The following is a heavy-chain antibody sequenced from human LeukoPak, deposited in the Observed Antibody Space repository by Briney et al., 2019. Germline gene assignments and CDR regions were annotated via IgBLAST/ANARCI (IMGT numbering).Heavy chain of an antibody. J-gene: IGHJ6*02. CDR3: ARRDYYYGMDV. CDR1: GYTFSVYY. CDR2: INPNSGGT. V-gene: IGHV1-2*02. Sequence: ASVTVSFKASGYTFSVYYMHWVRQAPGQGLEWMGWINPNSGGTNYAQKFQGRVTITRDTSISTAYMELSRLRSDDTAVYYYARRDYYYGMDVWGQGTTVTVSS.